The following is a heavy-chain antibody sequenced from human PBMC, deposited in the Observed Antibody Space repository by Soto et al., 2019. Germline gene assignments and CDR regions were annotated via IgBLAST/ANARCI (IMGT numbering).Heavy chain of an antibody. J-gene: IGHJ6*02. Sequence: DSVKVSCKASGYTFPSYAMNWVRQAPGQGLEWMGWINTNTGNPTYAQGFTGRFVFSLDTSVSTAYLQICSLKAEDTAVYYCAREGIVVVPAAITEYYYYYYSRMAVWGQGTTVPVSS. CDR2: INTNTGNP. V-gene: IGHV7-4-1*01. D-gene: IGHD2-2*02. CDR1: GYTFPSYA. CDR3: AREGIVVVPAAITEYYYYYYSRMAV.